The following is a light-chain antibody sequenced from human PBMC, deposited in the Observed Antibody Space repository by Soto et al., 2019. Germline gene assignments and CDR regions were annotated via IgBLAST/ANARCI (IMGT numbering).Light chain of an antibody. CDR3: QQYRSYSRT. CDR2: QTS. Sequence: DLQMTQSPSALSASVGDRVTITCRASQSIGPWLAWFQQRPGKPPKLLISQTSYLESGVPSRFSGSGSGTEFTLTISSLQPDDFATYYCQQYRSYSRTFGQGTRVEVK. V-gene: IGKV1-5*03. J-gene: IGKJ1*01. CDR1: QSIGPW.